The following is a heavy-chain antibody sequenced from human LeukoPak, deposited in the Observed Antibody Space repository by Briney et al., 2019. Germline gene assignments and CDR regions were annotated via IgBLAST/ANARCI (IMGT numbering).Heavy chain of an antibody. V-gene: IGHV3-48*01. D-gene: IGHD5-18*01. J-gene: IGHJ4*02. CDR1: GFTFSSYS. CDR2: ISSSSSTI. CDR3: ARAEDGYSYGLAYFDY. Sequence: GGSLRLSCAASGFTFSSYSMNWVRQAPGKGLEWVSYISSSSSTIYYADSVKGRFTISRDNAKNSLYLQMNSLRAEDTAVYYCARAEDGYSYGLAYFDYWGQGTLVTVSS.